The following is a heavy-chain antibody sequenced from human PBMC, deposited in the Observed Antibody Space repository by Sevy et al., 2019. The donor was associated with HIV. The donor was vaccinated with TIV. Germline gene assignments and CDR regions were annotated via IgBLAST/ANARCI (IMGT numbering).Heavy chain of an antibody. V-gene: IGHV1-18*01. J-gene: IGHJ6*02. CDR3: ARDKSVQVIFGVVRYNYGMDV. CDR2: INTYNGNT. Sequence: ASVKVSCKASGYTLSSYGISWVRQAPGQGLEWMGWINTYNGNTKYAQKLQGRITMTTDTATSTAYMEVRSLRSYDTAVDYCARDKSVQVIFGVVRYNYGMDVWGQGTTVTVSS. D-gene: IGHD3-3*01. CDR1: GYTLSSYG.